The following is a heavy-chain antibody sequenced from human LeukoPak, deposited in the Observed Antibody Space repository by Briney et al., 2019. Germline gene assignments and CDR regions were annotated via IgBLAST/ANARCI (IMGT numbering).Heavy chain of an antibody. J-gene: IGHJ4*02. CDR1: GFTFSSYG. CDR2: IRYDESNK. V-gene: IGHV3-30*02. D-gene: IGHD3-22*01. Sequence: GGSLRLSCAASGFTFSSYGMHWVRQAPGKGLEWVAFIRYDESNKYYEDSVKGRFTISRDNSKNTLYLHMNSLRAEDTAVYYCAKDQRDLSSGYDYWGQGTLVTDSS. CDR3: AKDQRDLSSGYDY.